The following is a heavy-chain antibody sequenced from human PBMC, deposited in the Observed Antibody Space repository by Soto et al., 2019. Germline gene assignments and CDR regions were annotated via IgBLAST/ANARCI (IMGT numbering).Heavy chain of an antibody. CDR2: INHSGST. J-gene: IGHJ6*02. V-gene: IGHV4-34*01. Sequence: SETLSLTCAVYGGSFSGYYWSWIRQPPGKGLEWIGEINHSGSTNYNPSLKSRVTISVDTSKNQFSLKLSSVTAADTAVYYCARDSSNYGGHYYYYGMDVWGQGTTVTVSS. CDR1: GGSFSGYY. D-gene: IGHD4-4*01. CDR3: ARDSSNYGGHYYYYGMDV.